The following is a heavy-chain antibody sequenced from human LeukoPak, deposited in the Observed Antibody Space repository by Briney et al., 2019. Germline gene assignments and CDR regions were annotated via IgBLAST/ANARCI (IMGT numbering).Heavy chain of an antibody. Sequence: GGSLRLSCAASGFTFSSYGMSWVRQAPGKGLEWVSAISGSGGSTYYADSVKGRFTISRDNSKNTLYLQMNSLRAEDTAVYYCAKDELGSGSCDAFDIWGQGTMVTVSS. CDR3: AKDELGSGSCDAFDI. CDR2: ISGSGGST. CDR1: GFTFSSYG. J-gene: IGHJ3*02. D-gene: IGHD1-26*01. V-gene: IGHV3-23*01.